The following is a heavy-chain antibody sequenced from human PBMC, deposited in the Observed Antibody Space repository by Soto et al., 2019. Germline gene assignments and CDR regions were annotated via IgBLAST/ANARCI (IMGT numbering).Heavy chain of an antibody. CDR1: GYSFTNYG. Sequence: QDQLVQSGVEVKKPGASVKVSCNASGYSFTNYGITWVRQDPGQGFEWMGCISSYNGNTNYAQKFQGRVTMTTDASTSTAYLELRSLRSDDTAVYYCARDRGVAPPVAGNTHYYYYMDVWGKGTTVTVSS. CDR2: ISSYNGNT. D-gene: IGHD6-19*01. CDR3: ARDRGVAPPVAGNTHYYYYMDV. V-gene: IGHV1-18*01. J-gene: IGHJ6*03.